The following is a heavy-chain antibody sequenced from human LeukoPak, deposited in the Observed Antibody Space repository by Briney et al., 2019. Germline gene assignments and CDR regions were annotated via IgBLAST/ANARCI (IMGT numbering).Heavy chain of an antibody. CDR2: ISWNSGNI. CDR1: GFTFDDSA. V-gene: IGHV3-9*01. CDR3: AKDISGIYYDFWSGPDD. Sequence: GGSLRLSCAASGFTFDDSAMHWIRQVPGKGLEWVSGISWNSGNIGYADSVKGRFSISRDNAKNSLYLQMNSLRAEDTALYYCAKDISGIYYDFWSGPDDWGQGTLVTVSS. D-gene: IGHD3-3*01. J-gene: IGHJ4*02.